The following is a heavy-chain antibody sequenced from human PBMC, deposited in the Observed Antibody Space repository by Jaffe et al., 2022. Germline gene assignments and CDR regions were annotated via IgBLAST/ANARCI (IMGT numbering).Heavy chain of an antibody. J-gene: IGHJ6*03. D-gene: IGHD1-1*01. V-gene: IGHV1-3*01. CDR1: GYIFTSYA. CDR2: INAGNGNT. Sequence: QVQLVQSGAEVQKPGASVKVSCKASGYIFTSYALHWVRQAPGQRLEWMAWINAGNGNTKYSQKFQGRVTITRDTSARTVYMELSSLRSEDSAVYYCARDTNYMDVWGKGTTVTVSS. CDR3: ARDTNYMDV.